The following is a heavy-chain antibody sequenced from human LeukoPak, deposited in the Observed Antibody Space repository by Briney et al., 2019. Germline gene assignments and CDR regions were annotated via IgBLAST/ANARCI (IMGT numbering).Heavy chain of an antibody. CDR2: IYCGDST. V-gene: IGHV3-53*01. D-gene: IGHD6-13*01. CDR1: GFTVSSNY. Sequence: GGSLRLSCAASGFTVSSNYMRWVRQAPGKGLEWVSDIYCGDSTYHPVSVKGRVPISRDNSKNTLFLEMSTLSAEDRVVYYCARLVGITLFDYWGQGTLVTVSS. J-gene: IGHJ4*02. CDR3: ARLVGITLFDY.